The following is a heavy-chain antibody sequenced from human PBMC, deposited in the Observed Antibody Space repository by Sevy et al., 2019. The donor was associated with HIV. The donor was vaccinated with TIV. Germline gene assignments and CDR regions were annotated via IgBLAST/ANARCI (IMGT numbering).Heavy chain of an antibody. V-gene: IGHV3-23*01. Sequence: GGSLRLSCAASGFTFSSYAMSWFRQAPGKGLEWVSAISGSGGSTYYADSVKGRFTISRDNSKNTLYLQMNSLRAEDTAVYYCAKRELLLNAFDIWGQGTMVTVSS. J-gene: IGHJ3*02. CDR3: AKRELLLNAFDI. CDR2: ISGSGGST. D-gene: IGHD3-10*01. CDR1: GFTFSSYA.